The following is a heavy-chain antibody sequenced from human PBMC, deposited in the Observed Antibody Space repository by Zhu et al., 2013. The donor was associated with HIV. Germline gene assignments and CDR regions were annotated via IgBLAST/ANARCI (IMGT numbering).Heavy chain of an antibody. Sequence: QVQLVQSGAEVKKPGSSVKVSCKASGGTFSSYAISWVRQAPGQGLEWMGGIIPIFGTANYAQKFQGRVTITADESTSTAYMELSSLRSEDTAVYYCARDSEDSGYDLGPYYYYGMDVWGQGTTVTVSS. V-gene: IGHV1-69*01. J-gene: IGHJ6*02. D-gene: IGHD5-12*01. CDR3: ARDSEDSGYDLGPYYYYGMDV. CDR2: IIPIFGTA. CDR1: GGTFSSYA.